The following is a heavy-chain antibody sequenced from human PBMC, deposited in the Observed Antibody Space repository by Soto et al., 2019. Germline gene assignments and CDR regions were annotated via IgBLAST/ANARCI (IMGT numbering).Heavy chain of an antibody. J-gene: IGHJ4*02. V-gene: IGHV3-15*01. CDR2: IKSKTDGGTT. Sequence: GGSLRLSCAASGFTFSNAWMSWVRQAPGKGLEWVGRIKSKTDGGTTDYAAPVKGRFTISRDDSKNTLYLQMNSLKTEDTAVYYCTNSIADRSFFDYWGQGPMGTASS. D-gene: IGHD6-6*01. CDR1: GFTFSNAW. CDR3: TNSIADRSFFDY.